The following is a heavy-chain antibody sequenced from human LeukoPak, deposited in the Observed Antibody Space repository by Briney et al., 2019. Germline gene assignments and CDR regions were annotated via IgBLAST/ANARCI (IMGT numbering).Heavy chain of an antibody. CDR2: IIPIFGTA. Sequence: GASVKVSCKASGYTFTSYDINWVRQATGQGLEWMGRIIPIFGTANYAQKFQGRVTITTDESTSTAYMELSSLRSEDTAVYYCARVPSYYYDSSGYVYWGQGTLVTVSS. D-gene: IGHD3-22*01. CDR3: ARVPSYYYDSSGYVY. CDR1: GYTFTSYD. V-gene: IGHV1-69*05. J-gene: IGHJ4*02.